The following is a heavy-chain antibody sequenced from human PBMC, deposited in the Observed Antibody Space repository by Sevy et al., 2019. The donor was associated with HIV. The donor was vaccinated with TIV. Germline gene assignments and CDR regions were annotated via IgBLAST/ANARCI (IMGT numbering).Heavy chain of an antibody. CDR1: ELTVSNYA. CDR3: AKGVDFWSGYTGYGMDV. D-gene: IGHD3-3*01. J-gene: IGHJ6*02. CDR2: ISGSGGET. Sequence: GGSLRLSCAASELTVSNYAMSWVRQAPGKGLEWVSSISGSGGETFYADSVKGRFTISRDKSKNMLYLQMNSLRAEDTAVYYCAKGVDFWSGYTGYGMDVWGQGTTVTVSS. V-gene: IGHV3-23*01.